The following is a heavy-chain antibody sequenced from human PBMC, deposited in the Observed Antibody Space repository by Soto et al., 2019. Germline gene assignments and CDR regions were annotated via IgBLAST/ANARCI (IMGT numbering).Heavy chain of an antibody. CDR2: IYYTGNI. CDR1: DGSITSHF. V-gene: IGHV4-59*11. Sequence: ASETLSLTCTVSDGSITSHFWSWVRQPPGKGLEWIGSIYYTGNIDYNPSLKSRVTISVDTSKKQFSLKVRSVTAADTAMYYCAREGYSFHYGLDVWGQGTTVTVSS. CDR3: AREGYSFHYGLDV. D-gene: IGHD5-18*01. J-gene: IGHJ6*02.